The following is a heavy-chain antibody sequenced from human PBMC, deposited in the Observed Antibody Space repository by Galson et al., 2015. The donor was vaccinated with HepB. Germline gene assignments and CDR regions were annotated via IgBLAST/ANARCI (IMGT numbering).Heavy chain of an antibody. CDR1: GFTFSSYG. V-gene: IGHV3-30*03. CDR3: ARDKYCSGGSCPGPYYYYYGMDV. J-gene: IGHJ6*02. D-gene: IGHD2-15*01. CDR2: ISYDGSNK. Sequence: SLRLSCAASGFTFSSYGMHWVRQAPGKGLEWVAVISYDGSNKYYADSVKGRFTISRDNSKNTLYLQMNSLRAEDTAVYYCARDKYCSGGSCPGPYYYYYGMDVWGQGTTVTVSS.